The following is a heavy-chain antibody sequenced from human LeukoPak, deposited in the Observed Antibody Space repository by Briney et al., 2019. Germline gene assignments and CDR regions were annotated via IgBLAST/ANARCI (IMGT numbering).Heavy chain of an antibody. J-gene: IGHJ4*02. V-gene: IGHV4-59*01. Sequence: SETLSLTCTVSGDSISTYYWSWVRQPPGKGLEWIGYIYYSGSTNYNPSLKSRVTISVDTSKKQFFLNLSSVTAADTAVYYCTRVGFWSGYYHFDSWGQGTLVTVSS. CDR3: TRVGFWSGYYHFDS. CDR2: IYYSGST. D-gene: IGHD3-3*01. CDR1: GDSISTYY.